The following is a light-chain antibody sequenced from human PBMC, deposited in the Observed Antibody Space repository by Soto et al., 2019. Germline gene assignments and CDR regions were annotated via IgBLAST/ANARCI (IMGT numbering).Light chain of an antibody. CDR2: HVS. CDR3: CSYTGSETYV. CDR1: SSDVGGYKY. Sequence: QSALTQPRSVSGSPGQSVTISCTGTSSDVGGYKYVSWYQQYPGKAPKLMIYHVSKRPSGVPDRFSGSKSGNTASLTISGLQGEDEADYYCCSYTGSETYVFGTGTNVTVL. V-gene: IGLV2-11*01. J-gene: IGLJ1*01.